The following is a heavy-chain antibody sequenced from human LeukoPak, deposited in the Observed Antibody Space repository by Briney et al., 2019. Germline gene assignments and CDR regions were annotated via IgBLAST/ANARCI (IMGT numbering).Heavy chain of an antibody. CDR2: INHSGSI. J-gene: IGHJ4*02. Sequence: SETLSLTCAVYGGPFSGYYWGWIRQPPGKGLEWIGEINHSGSISYNSSLKSRVTISLDTSKNQFSLKLSSVTAADTAVYYCAGGDYHGSESYANYWGQGTLVTVSS. V-gene: IGHV4-34*01. D-gene: IGHD3-10*01. CDR3: AGGDYHGSESYANY. CDR1: GGPFSGYY.